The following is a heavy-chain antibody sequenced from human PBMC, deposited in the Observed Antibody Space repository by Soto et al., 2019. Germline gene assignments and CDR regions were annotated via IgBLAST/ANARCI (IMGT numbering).Heavy chain of an antibody. CDR2: ISGSGGST. CDR1: GFTFSSYA. J-gene: IGHJ5*02. Sequence: GGSLRLSCAASGFTFSSYAMSWVRQAPGKGLEWVSAISGSGGSTYYADSVKGRFTISRDNSKNTLYLQMNSLRAEDTAVYYCAKDGIPYYSFSRWSDPWGQGTLVTVSS. D-gene: IGHD3-10*01. V-gene: IGHV3-23*01. CDR3: AKDGIPYYSFSRWSDP.